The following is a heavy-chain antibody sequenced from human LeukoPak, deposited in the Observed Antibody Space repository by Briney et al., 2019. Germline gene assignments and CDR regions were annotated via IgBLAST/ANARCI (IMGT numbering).Heavy chain of an antibody. CDR2: ISGSGDNT. CDR3: AKQSYARSLGE. J-gene: IGHJ4*02. V-gene: IGHV3-23*01. D-gene: IGHD3-10*02. CDR1: GFTFSSYA. Sequence: PGGSLRLSCAASGFTFSSYAMSWVRQAPGKGLEWVSSISGSGDNTYYAESVKGRFTISRDNFKNALYLQMSSLRVEDTAIYYCAKQSYARSLGEGGPGTLVTVSS.